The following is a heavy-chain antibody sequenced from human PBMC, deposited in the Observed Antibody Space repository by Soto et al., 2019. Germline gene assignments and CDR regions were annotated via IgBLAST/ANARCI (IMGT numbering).Heavy chain of an antibody. CDR3: NSYPDFWGGHTPL. CDR2: VKSKADGGTA. CDR1: GFSITNTW. J-gene: IGHJ4*02. V-gene: IGHV3-15*07. Sequence: EVQLVESGGGLVQPGGSLRLYCAASGFSITNTWMHWVRKAPGKGLEWVGRVKSKADGGTADYAAPVKGRFTVSRDDSKNTQYLQMNSLKMEDTAVYYWNSYPDFWGGHTPLWGQGTLVTVSS. D-gene: IGHD3-3*01.